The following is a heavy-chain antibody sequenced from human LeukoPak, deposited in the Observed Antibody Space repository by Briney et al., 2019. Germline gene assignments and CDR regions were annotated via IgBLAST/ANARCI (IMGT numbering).Heavy chain of an antibody. D-gene: IGHD1-14*01. V-gene: IGHV3-23*01. Sequence: PGGSLRLSCAASGFTFSSYAMSWVRQAPGKGLEWVSAISGSGGSTYYADSVEGRFTISRDNSKNTLYLQMNSLRAEDTAVYYCAKDFPILSTTQNYYYYMDVWGKGTTVTVSS. CDR1: GFTFSSYA. J-gene: IGHJ6*03. CDR3: AKDFPILSTTQNYYYYMDV. CDR2: ISGSGGST.